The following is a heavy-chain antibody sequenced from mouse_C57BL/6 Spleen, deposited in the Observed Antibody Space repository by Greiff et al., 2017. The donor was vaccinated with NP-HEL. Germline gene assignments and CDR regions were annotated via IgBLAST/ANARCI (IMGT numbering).Heavy chain of an antibody. CDR3: ARSRSTMITTGFAY. V-gene: IGHV2-2*01. Sequence: QVQLKESGPGLVQPSQSLSITCTVSGFSLTSYGVHWVRQSPGKGLEWLGVIWSGGSTDYNAAFISRLSISKDNSKSQVFFKMNSLQADDTAIYYCARSRSTMITTGFAYWGQGTLVTVSA. CDR2: IWSGGST. J-gene: IGHJ3*01. CDR1: GFSLTSYG. D-gene: IGHD2-4*01.